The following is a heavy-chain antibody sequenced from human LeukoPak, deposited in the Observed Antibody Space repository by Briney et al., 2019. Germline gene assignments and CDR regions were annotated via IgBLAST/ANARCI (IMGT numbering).Heavy chain of an antibody. Sequence: PSETLSLTCSVSGGSISNNNWWSWVRQSPGKGLEWIGNIYHSGTTHYNPSLKSRVTISVDTSKNQFSLKLSSVTAADTAVYYCAREGGGYSRNNWFDPWGQGTLVTVSS. CDR2: IYHSGTT. CDR1: GGSISNNNW. D-gene: IGHD2-2*03. J-gene: IGHJ5*02. V-gene: IGHV4-4*02. CDR3: AREGGGYSRNNWFDP.